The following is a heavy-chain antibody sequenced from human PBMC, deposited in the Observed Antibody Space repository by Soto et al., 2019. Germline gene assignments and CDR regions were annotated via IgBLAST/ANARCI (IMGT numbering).Heavy chain of an antibody. D-gene: IGHD3-10*01. Sequence: QVQLVESGGGLVKPGGSLRLSCAASGFTFSDYYMSWIRQAPGKGLEWVSYITSSSSYTNYADSVKGRFTISRDNAKNSLYLQMNSLRAEDTAVYSCRRGDRYAFDIWGQGTMVTVSS. CDR2: ITSSSSYT. V-gene: IGHV3-11*05. CDR3: RRGDRYAFDI. CDR1: GFTFSDYY. J-gene: IGHJ3*02.